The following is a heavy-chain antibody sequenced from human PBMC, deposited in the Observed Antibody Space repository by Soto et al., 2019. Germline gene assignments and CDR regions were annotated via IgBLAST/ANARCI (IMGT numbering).Heavy chain of an antibody. J-gene: IGHJ4*02. V-gene: IGHV3-23*01. CDR2: FRTGADDGTT. CDR1: GFTFSSYS. D-gene: IGHD3-10*01. Sequence: GGSLRLSCAASGFTFSSYSMSWVRQAPGKGLEWVSGFRTGADDGTTYYADSVKGRFTISRDISKNTLFLQMNSLRAEDTAIYYCAKKVNSGPGSQYFDYWGQGTLVTVAS. CDR3: AKKVNSGPGSQYFDY.